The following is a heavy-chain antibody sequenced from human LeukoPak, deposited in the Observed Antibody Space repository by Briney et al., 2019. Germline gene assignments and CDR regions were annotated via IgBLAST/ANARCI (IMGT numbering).Heavy chain of an antibody. D-gene: IGHD3-3*01. Sequence: GGALRLSCAASGFTFSSYAMHWVRQAPGKGLEWVAVISYDGSNKYYAASVKGRFTISRDNSKNTLYLQMNSLRAEDTAVYYCARGSQTVLRFLEWLLAHYFDYWGQGTLVTVSS. CDR2: ISYDGSNK. CDR3: ARGSQTVLRFLEWLLAHYFDY. CDR1: GFTFSSYA. J-gene: IGHJ4*02. V-gene: IGHV3-30-3*01.